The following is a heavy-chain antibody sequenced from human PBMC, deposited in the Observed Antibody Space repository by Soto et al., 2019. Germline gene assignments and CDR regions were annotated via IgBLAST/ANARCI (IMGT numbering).Heavy chain of an antibody. V-gene: IGHV3-13*01. Sequence: EVQLVESGGGLVQPGGSLRLSCAASGFTFSSYDMHWVRQATGKGLEWVSAIGTAGDTYYPGSVKGRFTISRENAKNSLYLQMNSLRAGDTAVYYCARAGGIAAAGRRPLDYWGQGTLVTVSS. J-gene: IGHJ4*02. CDR1: GFTFSSYD. CDR3: ARAGGIAAAGRRPLDY. D-gene: IGHD6-13*01. CDR2: IGTAGDT.